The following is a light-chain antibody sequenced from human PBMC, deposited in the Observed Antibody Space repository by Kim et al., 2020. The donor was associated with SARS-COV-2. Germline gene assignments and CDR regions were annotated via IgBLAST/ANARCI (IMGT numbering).Light chain of an antibody. Sequence: ANINCKSSQSVLYSSNNKNYLAWYQQKPGQPPKLLIYWASTRESGVPDRFSGSGSGTDFTLTISSLQAEDVAVYYCQQYYSTPRTFGGGTKVDIK. CDR3: QQYYSTPRT. V-gene: IGKV4-1*01. J-gene: IGKJ4*01. CDR1: QSVLYSSNNKNY. CDR2: WAS.